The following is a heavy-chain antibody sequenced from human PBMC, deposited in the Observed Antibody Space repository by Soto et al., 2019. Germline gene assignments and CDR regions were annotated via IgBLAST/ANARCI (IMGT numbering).Heavy chain of an antibody. CDR3: ARHGRWHDLDI. V-gene: IGHV4-59*08. J-gene: IGHJ3*02. CDR1: GGSISSYY. Sequence: QVQLQESGPGLVKPSETLSLTCTVSGGSISSYYWSWIRQPPGKGLEWIGYIYYSGSTNYNPSLKSRVTMSVDTSKNQFSLKLSSVTAADTVVYYCARHGRWHDLDIWGQGTMVTVSS. CDR2: IYYSGST. D-gene: IGHD1-1*01.